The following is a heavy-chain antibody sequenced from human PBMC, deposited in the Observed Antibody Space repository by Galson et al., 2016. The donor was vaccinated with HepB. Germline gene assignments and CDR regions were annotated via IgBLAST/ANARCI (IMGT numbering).Heavy chain of an antibody. CDR2: IRSGISTI. Sequence: SLRLSCAASGFTFSDYSMNWVRQAPGKGLEWVSYIRSGISTIYYGDSVKGRFTISRDNAKNSMYLQMNSLRDEDTAVYYCARVGSARRGGMDVWGQGTTVTVSS. V-gene: IGHV3-48*02. CDR1: GFTFSDYS. CDR3: ARVGSARRGGMDV. D-gene: IGHD2-15*01. J-gene: IGHJ6*02.